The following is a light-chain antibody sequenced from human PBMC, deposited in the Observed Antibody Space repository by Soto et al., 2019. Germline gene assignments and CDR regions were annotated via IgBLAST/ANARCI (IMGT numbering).Light chain of an antibody. CDR2: EVT. V-gene: IGLV2-14*01. J-gene: IGLJ2*01. CDR1: SSDIGTYDY. CDR3: SSYTTTTAPVV. Sequence: QSVLTQPASVSGSPGQSITISCTGTSSDIGTYDYVSWYQHHPGKAPKLMIYEVTNRPSGVSDRFSGYKSGKTASLTISGLQAEDEADYYCSSYTTTTAPVVFGGGTQLTVL.